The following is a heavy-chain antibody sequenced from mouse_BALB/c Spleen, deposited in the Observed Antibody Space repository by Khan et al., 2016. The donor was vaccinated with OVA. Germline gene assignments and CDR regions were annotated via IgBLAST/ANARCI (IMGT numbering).Heavy chain of an antibody. D-gene: IGHD2-4*01. CDR3: ARGGYDYGLFDY. V-gene: IGHV1-7*01. CDR1: GYSFTRYW. CDR2: INPSTGYT. J-gene: IGHJ2*01. Sequence: QVQLQQSGAELAKPGASVKMSCKASGYSFTRYWMHWVKQRPGQGLEWIGYINPSTGYTEYNQKFTDKATMTADKSSSTAYMQLSSLTSEDSAVYYCARGGYDYGLFDYWSQGNTLTVSS.